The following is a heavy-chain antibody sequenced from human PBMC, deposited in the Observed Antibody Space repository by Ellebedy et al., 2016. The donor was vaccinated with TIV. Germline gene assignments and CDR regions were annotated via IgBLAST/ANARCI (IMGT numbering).Heavy chain of an antibody. J-gene: IGHJ4*02. CDR3: ARGLARDY. V-gene: IGHV4-39*07. CDR1: GGSISNSDYY. CDR2: ITHSGST. Sequence: MPSETLSLTCTVSGGSISNSDYYRSWIRQPPGKGLEWIGEITHSGSTNYNPSLKSRVTISVDTSKNQFSLNLSSVTAADTAVYYCARGLARDYWGQGTLVTVSS.